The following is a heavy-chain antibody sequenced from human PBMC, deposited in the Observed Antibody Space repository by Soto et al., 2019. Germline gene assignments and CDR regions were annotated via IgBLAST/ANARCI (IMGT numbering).Heavy chain of an antibody. CDR3: ANGGYNSDRSIYY. CDR1: GFTGFSFRNYG. Sequence: PGGSLRLSCAASGFTGFSFRNYGMHWVRQAPGKGLEWVAVISYDGSKEYYADSVKGRFTISRDNSKNTLFLQMNSLRREDTAVYYCANGGYNSDRSIYYWGRGTLVTVSS. D-gene: IGHD3-10*01. CDR2: ISYDGSKE. V-gene: IGHV3-30*18. J-gene: IGHJ4*01.